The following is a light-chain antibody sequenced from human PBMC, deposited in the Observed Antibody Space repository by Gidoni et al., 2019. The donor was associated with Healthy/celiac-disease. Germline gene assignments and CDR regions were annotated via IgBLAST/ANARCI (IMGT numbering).Light chain of an antibody. CDR3: QQYNSSPLT. Sequence: DIVLTQSPAPLSLSAGERATLTCRASQGISSYLAWYQQKPGQAPKLLIYDASTMHSGIPSRFSGSGSGTDFTLTISSLQPEDVAAYYCQQYNSSPLTFGPGTKLDIK. CDR2: DAS. J-gene: IGKJ3*01. CDR1: QGISSY. V-gene: IGKV1-27*01.